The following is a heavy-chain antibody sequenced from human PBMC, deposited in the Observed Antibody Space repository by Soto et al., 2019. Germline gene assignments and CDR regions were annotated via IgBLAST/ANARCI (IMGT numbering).Heavy chain of an antibody. CDR2: IYHSGST. V-gene: IGHV4-4*02. CDR3: ARVRAGTTSYYYYGMDV. CDR1: GGSISSSNW. Sequence: SDTLSVTWAVSGGSISSSNWWSWVRQPPGKGLEWIGEIYHSGSTNYNPSLKSRVTISVDKSKNQFSLKLSSVTAADTAVYYCARVRAGTTSYYYYGMDVWGQGTTVTVSS. J-gene: IGHJ6*02. D-gene: IGHD1-7*01.